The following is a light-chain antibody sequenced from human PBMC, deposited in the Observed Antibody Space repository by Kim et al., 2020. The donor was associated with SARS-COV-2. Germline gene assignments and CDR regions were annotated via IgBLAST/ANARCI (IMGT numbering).Light chain of an antibody. CDR3: CSYASTTIYL. J-gene: IGLJ2*01. CDR2: EVN. Sequence: QSALTQPASVSGSPGQSITISCTGTSSEIGCYTRVSWYQQHPERGPKLLIYEVNKRPSGVSNRFSGSKSDNTASLTISGLQAEDEADYYCCSYASTTIYLFGPGTKVTVL. CDR1: SSEIGCYTR. V-gene: IGLV2-23*02.